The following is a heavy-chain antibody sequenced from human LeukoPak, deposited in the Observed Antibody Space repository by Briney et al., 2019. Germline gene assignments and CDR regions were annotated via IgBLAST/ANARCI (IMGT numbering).Heavy chain of an antibody. D-gene: IGHD5-18*01. V-gene: IGHV1-8*01. J-gene: IGHJ5*02. Sequence: GASVKVSCKASGYTFTSYDINWARQATGQGLEWMGWMNPNSGNTGYAQKFQGRVTMTRNTSISTAYMELSSLRSEDTAVYYCARGRLTRRGYPRFDPWGQGTLVTVSS. CDR1: GYTFTSYD. CDR2: MNPNSGNT. CDR3: ARGRLTRRGYPRFDP.